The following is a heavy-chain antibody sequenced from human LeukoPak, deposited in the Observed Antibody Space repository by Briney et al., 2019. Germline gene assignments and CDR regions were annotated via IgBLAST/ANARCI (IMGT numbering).Heavy chain of an antibody. D-gene: IGHD6-19*01. J-gene: IGHJ4*02. V-gene: IGHV3-21*01. CDR2: ISSSSSYI. Sequence: GGSLRLSCAASGFTFSSYSMNWVRQAPGKGLEWVSSISSSSSYIYYADSVKGRFTISRDTAKNSLYLQMNSLRAEDTAVYYCARFAGRYGYYFDYWGQGTLVTVSS. CDR1: GFTFSSYS. CDR3: ARFAGRYGYYFDY.